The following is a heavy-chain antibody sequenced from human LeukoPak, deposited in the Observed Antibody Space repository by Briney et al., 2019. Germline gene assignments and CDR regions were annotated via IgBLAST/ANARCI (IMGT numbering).Heavy chain of an antibody. CDR2: MNPNSGNT. J-gene: IGHJ4*02. V-gene: IGHV1-8*03. D-gene: IGHD1-26*01. CDR3: ARDGVVGAQDY. Sequence: ASVKVSCKASGYAFTSYDINWVRQASGQGLEGMGWMNPNSGNTGYAQKFQGRVTITRNHSISTAYMELSSLRSEDTAVYYCARDGVVGAQDYWGQGTLVTVSS. CDR1: GYAFTSYD.